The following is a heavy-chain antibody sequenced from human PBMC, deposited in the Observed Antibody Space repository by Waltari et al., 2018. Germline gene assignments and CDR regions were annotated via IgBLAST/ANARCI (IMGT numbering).Heavy chain of an antibody. CDR3: ARHWKRSGYRFDP. J-gene: IGHJ5*02. Sequence: QLRLQESGPGLVKPSETLSLTCTVSGGSISSGGYYWGWIRQSPGKGLEWIGNIYYRGSTYYNPTLESRVTLSGETSKNEFSLKLSSVTAADTAVYYCARHWKRSGYRFDPWGQGTLVTVSS. CDR1: GGSISSGGYY. CDR2: IYYRGST. D-gene: IGHD5-12*01. V-gene: IGHV4-39*01.